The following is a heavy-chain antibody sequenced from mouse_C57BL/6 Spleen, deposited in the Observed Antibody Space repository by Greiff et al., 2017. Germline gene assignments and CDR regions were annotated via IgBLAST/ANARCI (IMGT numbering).Heavy chain of an antibody. Sequence: VQLQQPGAELVMPGASVKLSCKASGYTFTSYWMHWVKQRPGQGLEWIGEIDPSDSYTNYNQKFKGKSTLTVDKSSSTAYMQLSSLTSEDSAVYYCARDFYDYYGCFDVWGTGTTLTVSS. CDR3: ARDFYDYYGCFDV. CDR1: GYTFTSYW. CDR2: IDPSDSYT. V-gene: IGHV1-69*01. D-gene: IGHD1-1*01. J-gene: IGHJ1*03.